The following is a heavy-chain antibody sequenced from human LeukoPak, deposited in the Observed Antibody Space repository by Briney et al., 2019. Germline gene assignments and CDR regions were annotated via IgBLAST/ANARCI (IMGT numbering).Heavy chain of an antibody. Sequence: PSETLSLTCTVSGGSISSSSYYWGWIRQPPGKGLEWIGSIYYSRSTYYNPSLKSRVTISVDTSKNQFSLKLSSVTAADTAVYYCARQDYSRYFDYWGQGTLVTVSS. CDR3: ARQDYSRYFDY. D-gene: IGHD2-21*01. CDR1: GGSISSSSYY. CDR2: IYYSRST. V-gene: IGHV4-39*01. J-gene: IGHJ4*02.